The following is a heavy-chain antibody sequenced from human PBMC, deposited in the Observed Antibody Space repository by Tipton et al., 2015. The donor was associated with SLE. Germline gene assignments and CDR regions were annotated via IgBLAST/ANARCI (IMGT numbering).Heavy chain of an antibody. CDR1: GGSINSGIYS. Sequence: LRLSCTVSGGSINSGIYSWVWIRQPPGKGLEWIGNIYSSGSAYYNPSLKSRVTISLHTSKNQFSLKLSSVTAADTAVYYCASLNVVATIANFWGQGTLVTFSS. J-gene: IGHJ4*02. CDR2: IYSSGSA. CDR3: ASLNVVATIANF. D-gene: IGHD5-12*01. V-gene: IGHV4-39*07.